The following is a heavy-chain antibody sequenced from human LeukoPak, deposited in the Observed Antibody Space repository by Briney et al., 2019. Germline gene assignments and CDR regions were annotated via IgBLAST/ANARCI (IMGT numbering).Heavy chain of an antibody. CDR2: ISSSSSYI. V-gene: IGHV3-21*01. Sequence: PGGSLRLSCAASGFTFSTYNMNWVRQAPGKGLEWVSSISSSSSYIYYTDSVQGRFTISRDNAKNSLYLQMNSLRAEDTAVYYCARALLLDSYFDYWGQGTLVTVSS. J-gene: IGHJ4*02. CDR3: ARALLLDSYFDY. CDR1: GFTFSTYN. D-gene: IGHD1-20*01.